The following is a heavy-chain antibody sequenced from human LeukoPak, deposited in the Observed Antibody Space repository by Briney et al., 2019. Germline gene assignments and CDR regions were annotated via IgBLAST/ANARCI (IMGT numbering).Heavy chain of an antibody. CDR3: ARPMVRGVINYFDY. D-gene: IGHD3-10*01. V-gene: IGHV1-46*01. Sequence: ASVKVSCKAPGGTFSRYAISWVRQAPGQGLEWMGIINPSGGSTSYAQKFQGRVTMTRDMSTSTVYMELSSLRSEDTAVYYCARPMVRGVINYFDYWGQGTLVTVSS. CDR1: GGTFSRYA. CDR2: INPSGGST. J-gene: IGHJ4*02.